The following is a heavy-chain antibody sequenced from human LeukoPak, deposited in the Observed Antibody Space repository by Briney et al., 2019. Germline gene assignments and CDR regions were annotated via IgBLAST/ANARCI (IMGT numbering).Heavy chain of an antibody. J-gene: IGHJ4*02. CDR3: AKAHLTGGGPSSRLADY. V-gene: IGHV3-23*01. CDR1: GFTFSSYA. CDR2: ISGSGDTT. D-gene: IGHD3-16*01. Sequence: PGGSLRLSCAASGFTFSSYAMSWVRQAPGKGLEWVSAISGSGDTTYYADSLKGRLTISRDNSKNTLYLQMDSLRADDTAIYYCAKAHLTGGGPSSRLADYWGQGTLVTVSS.